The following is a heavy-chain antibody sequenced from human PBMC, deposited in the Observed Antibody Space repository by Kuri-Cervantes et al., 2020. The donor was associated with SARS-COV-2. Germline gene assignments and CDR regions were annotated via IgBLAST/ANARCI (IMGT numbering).Heavy chain of an antibody. CDR1: GFTFSSYG. V-gene: IGHV3-30*02. CDR2: IRYDGSNK. CDR3: ARDQDDFWSGYRLTFDY. J-gene: IGHJ4*02. Sequence: GESLKISCAASGFTFSSYGMHWARRAPGKGLEWVAFIRYDGSNKYYADSVKGRFTISRDNSKNTLYLQMNSLRAEDTAVYYCARDQDDFWSGYRLTFDYWGQGTLVTVSS. D-gene: IGHD3-3*01.